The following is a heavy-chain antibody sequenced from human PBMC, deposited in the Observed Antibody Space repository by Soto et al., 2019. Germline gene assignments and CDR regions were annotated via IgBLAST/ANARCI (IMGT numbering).Heavy chain of an antibody. CDR2: IIPIFGTA. CDR1: GGTFSSYA. J-gene: IGHJ6*02. D-gene: IGHD3-10*01. CDR3: ARDLTVVRGRGYYYYGMDV. Sequence: QVQLVQSGAEVKKPWSSVKVSCKASGGTFSSYAISWVRQAPGQGLEWMGGIIPIFGTANYAQKFQGRVTITADESTSTAYMELSSLRSEDTAVYYCARDLTVVRGRGYYYYGMDVWGQGTTVTVSS. V-gene: IGHV1-69*01.